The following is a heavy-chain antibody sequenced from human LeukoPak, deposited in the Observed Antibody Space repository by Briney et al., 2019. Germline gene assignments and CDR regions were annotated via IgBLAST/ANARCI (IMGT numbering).Heavy chain of an antibody. V-gene: IGHV4-39*01. CDR1: GGSISSSSYY. Sequence: SETLSLTCTVSGGSISSSSYYWGWIRQPPGKGLEWIGSIYYSGSTYYNPSLKSRVTISVDTSKNQFSLKLSSVIAADTAVYYCARQGYSYGYYYYYYMDVWGKGTTVTISS. J-gene: IGHJ6*03. CDR2: IYYSGST. D-gene: IGHD5-18*01. CDR3: ARQGYSYGYYYYYYMDV.